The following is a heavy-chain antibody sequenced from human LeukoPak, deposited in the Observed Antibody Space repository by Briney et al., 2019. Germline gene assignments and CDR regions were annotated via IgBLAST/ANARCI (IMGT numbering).Heavy chain of an antibody. V-gene: IGHV4-34*01. Sequence: SETLSLTCAVYGGSFSGYYWSWIRQPPGKGLEWIGEINHSGSTNYNPSLKSRVTISVDTSKNQFSLKLSSVTAADTAVYYCARGLRGYDILTGYYFYYFDYWGQGTLVTVSS. CDR2: INHSGST. CDR1: GGSFSGYY. J-gene: IGHJ4*02. CDR3: ARGLRGYDILTGYYFYYFDY. D-gene: IGHD3-9*01.